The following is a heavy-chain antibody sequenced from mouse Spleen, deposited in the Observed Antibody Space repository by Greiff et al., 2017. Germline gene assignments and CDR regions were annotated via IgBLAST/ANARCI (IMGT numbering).Heavy chain of an antibody. CDR2: ISSGGST. J-gene: IGHJ2*01. CDR1: GFTFSSYA. Sequence: EVQVVESGGGLVKPGGSLKLSCAASGFTFSSYAMSWVRQTPEKRLEWVASISSGGSTYYPDSVKGRFTISRDNARNILYLQMSSLRSEDTAMYYCARGQYGNDYWGQGTTLTVSS. CDR3: ARGQYGNDY. D-gene: IGHD2-10*02. V-gene: IGHV5-6-5*01.